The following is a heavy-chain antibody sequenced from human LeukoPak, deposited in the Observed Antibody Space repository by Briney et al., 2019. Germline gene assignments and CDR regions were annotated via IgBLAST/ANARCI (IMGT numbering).Heavy chain of an antibody. CDR2: IYYSGST. Sequence: SETLSLTCTVSGGSISSYYWSWIRQPPGKGLECIGYIYYSGSTNYNPSLKSRVTISVDTSKNQFSLKLSSVTAADTAVYYCARNKKGASCYDYWGQGTLVTVSS. V-gene: IGHV4-59*01. CDR3: ARNKKGASCYDY. J-gene: IGHJ4*02. D-gene: IGHD2-2*01. CDR1: GGSISSYY.